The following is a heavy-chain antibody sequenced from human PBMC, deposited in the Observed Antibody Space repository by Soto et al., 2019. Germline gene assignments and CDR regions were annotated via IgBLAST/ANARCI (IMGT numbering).Heavy chain of an antibody. CDR3: XXERXXLPLDI. Sequence: QVQLQESGPGLVKPSETLSLTCSVSGGSISSXXXXXXXIRQPPGKGLEWVGYIYFGGKTSYNPSLKSRVTMSVDTXKNQXXXXXXXXXXXXXXXXXXXXERXXLPLDIWGNGTMVTVSS. V-gene: IGHV4-30-4*01. CDR1: GGSISSXXXX. CDR2: IYFGGKT. J-gene: IGHJ3*02.